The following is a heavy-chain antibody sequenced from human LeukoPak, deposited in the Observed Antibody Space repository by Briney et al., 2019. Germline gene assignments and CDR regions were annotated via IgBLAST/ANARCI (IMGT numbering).Heavy chain of an antibody. CDR2: INHSGST. D-gene: IGHD2-15*01. CDR3: ARRSRLHRTPLDY. J-gene: IGHJ4*02. CDR1: GGSFSGYY. Sequence: PSETLSLTCAVYGGSFSGYYWSWIRQPPGKGLEWIGEINHSGSTNYNPSLKSRVTISVDTSKNQFSLKLSSVTAADTAVYYCARRSRLHRTPLDYWGQGTLVTVSS. V-gene: IGHV4-34*01.